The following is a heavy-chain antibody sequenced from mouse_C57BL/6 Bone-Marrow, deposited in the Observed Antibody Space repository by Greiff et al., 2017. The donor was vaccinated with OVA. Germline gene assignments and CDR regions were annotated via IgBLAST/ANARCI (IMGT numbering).Heavy chain of an antibody. CDR3: ARGLITTVVGSFDY. CDR1: GYSITSGYY. J-gene: IGHJ2*01. D-gene: IGHD1-1*01. CDR2: ISYDGSN. Sequence: EVKLQESGPGLVKPSQSLSLTCSVTGYSITSGYYWNWIRQFPGNKLEWMGYISYDGSNNYNPSLKNRISITRDTSKNQFFLKLNSVTTEDTATYYCARGLITTVVGSFDYWGQGTTLTVSS. V-gene: IGHV3-6*01.